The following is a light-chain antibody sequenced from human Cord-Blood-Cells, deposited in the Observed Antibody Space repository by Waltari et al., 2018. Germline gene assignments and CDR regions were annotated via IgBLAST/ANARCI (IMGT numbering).Light chain of an antibody. CDR3: SSYTSSSTWV. Sequence: QSALTQPASVSGSPGQSITISCTGTSSDVGGYNYVSWYQQHPGKAPEVMIYYVSKRPSGVSNRFSGSKSGNTASLTISGLQAEDEADYYCSSYTSSSTWVFGGGTKLTVL. CDR1: SSDVGGYNY. J-gene: IGLJ3*02. CDR2: YVS. V-gene: IGLV2-14*01.